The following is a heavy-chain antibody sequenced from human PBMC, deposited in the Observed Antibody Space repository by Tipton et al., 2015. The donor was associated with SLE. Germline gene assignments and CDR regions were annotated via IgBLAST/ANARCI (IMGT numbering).Heavy chain of an antibody. D-gene: IGHD3-10*01. CDR1: GFTFISYG. V-gene: IGHV1-18*01. J-gene: IGHJ4*02. Sequence: QVQLVQSGAEVKKPGASVQVSCKASGFTFISYGISWVRQAPGQGLQWMGWISAYNGNTNYAQKLQGRVTMTTDTSTSTAYMELRSLRSDDTAVYYCARSYYGSRHYYTHADHWGQGTQVTVSS. CDR2: ISAYNGNT. CDR3: ARSYYGSRHYYTHADH.